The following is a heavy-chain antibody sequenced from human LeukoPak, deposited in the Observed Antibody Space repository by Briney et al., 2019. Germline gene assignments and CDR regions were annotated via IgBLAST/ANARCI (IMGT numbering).Heavy chain of an antibody. J-gene: IGHJ3*02. Sequence: GGSLRLSCAASGFTFSSYEMNWVRQAPGKGLEWVSYISSSGSTIYYADSVKGRFTISRDNAKNSLYLQMNSLRAEDTAVYYCARGSYYDSSGYLHAFDIWGQGTMVTVSS. D-gene: IGHD3-22*01. CDR2: ISSSGSTI. CDR1: GFTFSSYE. CDR3: ARGSYYDSSGYLHAFDI. V-gene: IGHV3-48*03.